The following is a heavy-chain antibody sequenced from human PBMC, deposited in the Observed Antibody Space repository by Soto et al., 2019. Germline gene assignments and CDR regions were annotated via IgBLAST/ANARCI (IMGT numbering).Heavy chain of an antibody. CDR3: ARAAYYYDSSGYLRSYYFDY. J-gene: IGHJ4*02. D-gene: IGHD3-22*01. CDR1: GGSISSGGYS. CDR2: IYHSGST. Sequence: SETLSLTCAVSGGSISSGGYSWSWIRQPPGKGLEWIGYIYHSGSTYYNPSLKSRVTISVDRSKNQFSLKLSSVTAADTAVYYCARAAYYYDSSGYLRSYYFDYWGQGTLVTVSS. V-gene: IGHV4-30-2*01.